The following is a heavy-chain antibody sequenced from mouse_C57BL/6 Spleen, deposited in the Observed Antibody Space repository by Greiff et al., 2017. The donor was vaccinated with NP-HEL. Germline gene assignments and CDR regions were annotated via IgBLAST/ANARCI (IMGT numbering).Heavy chain of an antibody. Sequence: EVKLVESGGGLVKPGGSLKLSCAASGFTFSSYAMSWVRQTPEKRLEWVATISDGGSYTYYPDNVKGRFTISRDNAKNNLYLQMSHLKSEDTAMYYCARDGGTGTFAYWGQGTLVTVSA. V-gene: IGHV5-4*01. J-gene: IGHJ3*01. CDR2: ISDGGSYT. CDR1: GFTFSSYA. CDR3: ARDGGTGTFAY. D-gene: IGHD4-1*01.